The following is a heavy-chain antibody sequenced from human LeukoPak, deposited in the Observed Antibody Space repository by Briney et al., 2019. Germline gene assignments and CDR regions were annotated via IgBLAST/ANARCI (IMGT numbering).Heavy chain of an antibody. J-gene: IGHJ5*02. CDR1: GFTFSSYS. Sequence: PGGSLKLSCAASGFTFSSYSMNWVRQAPGKGLEWVANIKQDGSEKYYVDSVKGRFTISRDNSKNTLYLQMNSLRAEDTAVYYCARDDSSGYYHWGQGTLVTVSS. D-gene: IGHD3-22*01. CDR3: ARDDSSGYYH. CDR2: IKQDGSEK. V-gene: IGHV3-7*03.